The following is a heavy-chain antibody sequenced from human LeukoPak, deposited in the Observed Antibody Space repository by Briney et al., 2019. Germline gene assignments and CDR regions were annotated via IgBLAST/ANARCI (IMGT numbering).Heavy chain of an antibody. V-gene: IGHV4-34*01. CDR3: ARVGYCSSTSCYYGDY. D-gene: IGHD2-2*01. CDR2: INHSGST. J-gene: IGHJ4*02. Sequence: SETLSLTCAVYGGSFSGYYWSWIRQPPGKGLEWIGEINHSGSTNYNPSLKSRVTISVDTSKSQFSLKLSSVTAADTAVYYCARVGYCSSTSCYYGDYWGQGTLVTVSS. CDR1: GGSFSGYY.